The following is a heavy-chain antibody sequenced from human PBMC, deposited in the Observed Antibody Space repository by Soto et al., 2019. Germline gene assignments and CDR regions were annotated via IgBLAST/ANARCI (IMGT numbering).Heavy chain of an antibody. Sequence: GGSLRLSCAASGFTVSSDYMSWVRQAPGKGLEWVSVIYSGGSTYYADSVKGRFTISRDNSKNTLYLQMNSLRAEDTAVYYCASTEPNYDILTGYSYYFDYWGQGTLVTVSS. J-gene: IGHJ4*02. V-gene: IGHV3-66*01. CDR1: GFTVSSDY. CDR3: ASTEPNYDILTGYSYYFDY. CDR2: IYSGGST. D-gene: IGHD3-9*01.